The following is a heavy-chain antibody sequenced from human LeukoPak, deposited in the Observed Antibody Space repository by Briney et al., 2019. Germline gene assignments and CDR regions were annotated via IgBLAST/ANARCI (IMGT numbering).Heavy chain of an antibody. V-gene: IGHV1-46*01. CDR1: GYTFTSYY. CDR2: INPSDGST. Sequence: ASVKVSCKASGYTFTSYYMHWVRQAPGQGLEWMGIINPSDGSTTYAQKFQGRVTMTRDTSTSIVYMELSSLRSEDTAVYYCARDLCSSNCYTNAFDIWGQGTMVTVSS. J-gene: IGHJ3*02. CDR3: ARDLCSSNCYTNAFDI. D-gene: IGHD2-2*02.